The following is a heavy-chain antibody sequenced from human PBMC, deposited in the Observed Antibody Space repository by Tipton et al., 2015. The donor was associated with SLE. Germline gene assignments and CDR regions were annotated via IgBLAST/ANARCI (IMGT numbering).Heavy chain of an antibody. J-gene: IGHJ4*02. CDR2: IRGSGDIT. CDR3: AKRRFDYSDTDGYLDY. V-gene: IGHV3-23*01. CDR1: GFNFGNYG. Sequence: SLRLSCAASGFNFGNYGMTWVRQAPGKGLEWISGIRGSGDITYYADSVKGRFTISRDNSKNMLSLQMNSLRADDTAVYYCAKRRFDYSDTDGYLDYWGQGTLVTVSS. D-gene: IGHD3-22*01.